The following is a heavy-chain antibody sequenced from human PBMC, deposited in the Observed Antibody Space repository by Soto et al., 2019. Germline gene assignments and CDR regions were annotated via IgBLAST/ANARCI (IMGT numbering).Heavy chain of an antibody. J-gene: IGHJ5*02. V-gene: IGHV4-34*01. D-gene: IGHD2-2*01. CDR1: GGSFSGYY. CDR3: ARGAYCSSTSCSNPGWFDP. CDR2: INHSGST. Sequence: ETLSLTCAVYGGSFSGYYWSWIRQPPGKGLEWIGEINHSGSTNYNPSLKSRVTISVDTSKNQFSLKLSSVTAADTAVYYCARGAYCSSTSCSNPGWFDPWGQGTLVTVSS.